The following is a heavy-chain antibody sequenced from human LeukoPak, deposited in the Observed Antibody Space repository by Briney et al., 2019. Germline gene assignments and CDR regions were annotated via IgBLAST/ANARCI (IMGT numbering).Heavy chain of an antibody. Sequence: GGSLRLSCAASGFTFSSYWMHWVRQAPGKGLVWVSRINSDGSSTSYADSVKGRFTISRDNAKNTLYLQMNSLRAEDTAVYYCARDYGYCTNGVCYSIDYWGQGTLVTVSS. CDR2: INSDGSST. D-gene: IGHD2-8*01. V-gene: IGHV3-74*01. J-gene: IGHJ4*02. CDR3: ARDYGYCTNGVCYSIDY. CDR1: GFTFSSYW.